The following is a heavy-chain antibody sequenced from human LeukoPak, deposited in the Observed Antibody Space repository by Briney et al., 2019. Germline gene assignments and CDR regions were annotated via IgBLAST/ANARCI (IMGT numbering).Heavy chain of an antibody. V-gene: IGHV3-23*01. CDR2: ISGSGGST. D-gene: IGHD5-12*01. CDR1: GFTFSSYA. Sequence: GGSLRLSCAASGFTFSSYAMSWVRQAPGKGLEWVSAISGSGGSTYYADSVKGRFTISRDNSKNTLYLQMNSLRAEDTAVYYCGINRERMVATKYWGKGTLVTVS. CDR3: GINRERMVATKY. J-gene: IGHJ4*02.